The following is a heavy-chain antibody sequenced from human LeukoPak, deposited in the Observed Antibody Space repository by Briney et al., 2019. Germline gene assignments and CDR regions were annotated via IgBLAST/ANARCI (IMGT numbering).Heavy chain of an antibody. CDR1: GSSITSVSHN. V-gene: IGHV4-39*01. D-gene: IGHD3-16*01. CDR2: IYYTGST. CDR3: ARRWGNIVGVTYEY. J-gene: IGHJ4*02. Sequence: SETLSLTCTISGSSITSVSHNWGWIRQPPGKGLEWIGGIYYTGSTYYSPSLRSRVTMSVHTSENQFSLRLNSVTAVDTAVYYCARRWGNIVGVTYEYWGQGTLVTVSS.